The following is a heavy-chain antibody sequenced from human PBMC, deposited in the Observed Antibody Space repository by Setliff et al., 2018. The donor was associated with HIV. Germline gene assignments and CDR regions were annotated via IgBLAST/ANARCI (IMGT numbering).Heavy chain of an antibody. D-gene: IGHD3-10*01. CDR2: ISWNSGSM. Sequence: LRLSCTASGFTFGDYAMHWVRQPPGKGLEWVSGISWNSGSMNYADSVKGRFAISRDNAKNFLYLQMNNLRPEDTAFYYCALLWPFDYWGQGALVTVSS. J-gene: IGHJ4*02. V-gene: IGHV3-9*01. CDR1: GFTFGDYA. CDR3: ALLWPFDY.